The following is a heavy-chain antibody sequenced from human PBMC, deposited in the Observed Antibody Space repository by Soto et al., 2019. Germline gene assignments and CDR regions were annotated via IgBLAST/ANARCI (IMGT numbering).Heavy chain of an antibody. V-gene: IGHV3-30-3*01. CDR3: AIKGGRPGGRYYDAMDV. D-gene: IGHD1-26*01. CDR1: GFTFSSYS. Sequence: QVQLVESGGGVVQPGRSLRLSCAASGFTFSSYSMHWVRQAPGKGLEWVAVTSYAGSNRYYADSVKGRFTISRDKSKKTGYLQMNSLRNEDTAVYYWAIKGGRPGGRYYDAMDVWGHGTTVSVSS. J-gene: IGHJ6*02. CDR2: TSYAGSNR.